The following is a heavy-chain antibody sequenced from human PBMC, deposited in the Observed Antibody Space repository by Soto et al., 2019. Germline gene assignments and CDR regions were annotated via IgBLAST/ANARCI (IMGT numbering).Heavy chain of an antibody. CDR2: INHSGST. V-gene: IGHV4-34*01. J-gene: IGHJ6*02. Sequence: SETLSLTCAVYGGSFSGYYWTWIRQPPGTGLEWIGEINHSGSTNYNPSLKSRVTISVDTSKNQFSLKLTSVTAADTAVYYCAIDGLAWYYYGMDVWGQGTTVTVSS. CDR1: GGSFSGYY. CDR3: AIDGLAWYYYGMDV.